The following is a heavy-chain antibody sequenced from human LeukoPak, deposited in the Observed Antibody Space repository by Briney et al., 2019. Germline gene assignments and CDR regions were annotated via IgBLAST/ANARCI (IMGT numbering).Heavy chain of an antibody. D-gene: IGHD6-19*01. V-gene: IGHV3-21*01. J-gene: IGHJ4*02. Sequence: GGSLRLSCAASGFTFSSYSMNWVRQAPGKGLEWVSSISSSSSYIYYADSVKGRFTISRDNAKNSLYLQMSSLRAEDTAVYYCAASSAVAGTRWVDLLDWGQGTLVTVSS. CDR3: AASSAVAGTRWVDLLD. CDR2: ISSSSSYI. CDR1: GFTFSSYS.